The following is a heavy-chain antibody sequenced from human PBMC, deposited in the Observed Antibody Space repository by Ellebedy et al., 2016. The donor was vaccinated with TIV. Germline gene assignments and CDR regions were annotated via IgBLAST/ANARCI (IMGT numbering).Heavy chain of an antibody. CDR1: GGSVSSGSYY. J-gene: IGHJ6*02. Sequence: SETLSLTXSVSGGSVSSGSYYWSWIRQPPGRGLEWIAYIHHSGITDYNPSLKSRVTISIDTSKNQFSLKLSSVSAADTAVYYCARGSSGDYYYYYYGMDVWGQGTTVTVSS. V-gene: IGHV4-61*01. CDR3: ARGSSGDYYYYYYGMDV. CDR2: IHHSGIT. D-gene: IGHD4-17*01.